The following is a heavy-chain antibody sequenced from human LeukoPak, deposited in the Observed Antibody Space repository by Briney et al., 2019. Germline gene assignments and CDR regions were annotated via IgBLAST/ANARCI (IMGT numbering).Heavy chain of an antibody. V-gene: IGHV3-30*18. J-gene: IGHJ4*02. Sequence: PGGSLRLSCAASGFTFSSYGMHWVRQAPGKGLEWVAVISYDGSNKCYADSVKGRFTISRDNSKNTLYLQMNSLRAEDTAVYYCAKDRREYSYGSFDYWGQGTLVTVSS. CDR2: ISYDGSNK. D-gene: IGHD5-18*01. CDR1: GFTFSSYG. CDR3: AKDRREYSYGSFDY.